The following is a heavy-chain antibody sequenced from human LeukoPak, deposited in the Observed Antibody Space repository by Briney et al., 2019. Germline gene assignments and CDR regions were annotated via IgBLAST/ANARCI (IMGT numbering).Heavy chain of an antibody. J-gene: IGHJ6*02. V-gene: IGHV1-69*06. Sequence: ASVKVSCKASGGTFSSYAISWVRQAPGQGLEWMGGIIPIFGTANYAQKFQGRVTITADKSTSTAYMELSSLRSEDTAVYYCAKDSPGYCSSTSCYGMDVWGQGTTVTVSS. CDR1: GGTFSSYA. D-gene: IGHD2-2*01. CDR3: AKDSPGYCSSTSCYGMDV. CDR2: IIPIFGTA.